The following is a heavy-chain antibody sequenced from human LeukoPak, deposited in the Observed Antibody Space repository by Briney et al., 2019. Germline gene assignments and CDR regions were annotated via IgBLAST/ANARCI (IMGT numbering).Heavy chain of an antibody. J-gene: IGHJ4*02. D-gene: IGHD4-17*01. CDR3: ARVAYPASTVTTRYFDY. V-gene: IGHV4-39*07. Sequence: PSETLSLTCTVSGGSISSRSYYWGWIRQPPGKGLKWIGNVYYSGSTYYNPSLKSRVTISVDMSKNQFSLKLSSVTAADTAVYYCARVAYPASTVTTRYFDYWGQGTLVTVSS. CDR1: GGSISSRSYY. CDR2: VYYSGST.